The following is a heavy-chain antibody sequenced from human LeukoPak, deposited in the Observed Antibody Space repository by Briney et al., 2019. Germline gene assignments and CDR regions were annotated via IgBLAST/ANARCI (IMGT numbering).Heavy chain of an antibody. CDR2: IYNSGSP. CDR3: ARAIAVAGIIDY. J-gene: IGHJ4*02. Sequence: PSETLSLTCTVSGGSISSSSYYWGWIRQPPGKGLEWIGYIYNSGSPNYNPSLKSRVTISLDTSKNQFSLNLSSVAAADTAVYYCARAIAVAGIIDYWGQGILVTVSS. CDR1: GGSISSSSYY. D-gene: IGHD6-19*01. V-gene: IGHV4-61*05.